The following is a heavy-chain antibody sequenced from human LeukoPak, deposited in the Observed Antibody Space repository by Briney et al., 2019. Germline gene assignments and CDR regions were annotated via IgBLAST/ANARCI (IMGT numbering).Heavy chain of an antibody. D-gene: IGHD5-12*01. Sequence: GGSLRLSCAASRFRFSEYGMHWVRQAPGKGLEWVAFIRYDGSDQYYADSVKGRFTTSRDNSKTTLYLQMDSLSAEDTAVYYCARVGYSGYEPFDYWGQGTLVTVSS. CDR1: RFRFSEYG. J-gene: IGHJ4*02. CDR3: ARVGYSGYEPFDY. V-gene: IGHV3-30*02. CDR2: IRYDGSDQ.